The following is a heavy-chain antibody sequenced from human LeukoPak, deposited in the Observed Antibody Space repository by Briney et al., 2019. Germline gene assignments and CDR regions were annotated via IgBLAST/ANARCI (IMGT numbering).Heavy chain of an antibody. V-gene: IGHV4-30-2*01. CDR1: GCSISSGGYS. CDR3: ARVEWFGELSYFDY. CDR2: IYHSGST. J-gene: IGHJ4*02. D-gene: IGHD3-10*01. Sequence: PSQTLSLTCAVSGCSISSGGYSWGWIRQPPGKGLEWIGYIYHSGSTYYNPSLKSRVTISVDRSKNQFSLKLSSVTAADTAVYYCARVEWFGELSYFDYWGQGTLVTVSS.